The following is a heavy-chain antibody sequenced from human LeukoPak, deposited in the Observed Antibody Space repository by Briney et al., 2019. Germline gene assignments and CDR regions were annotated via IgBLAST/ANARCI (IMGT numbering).Heavy chain of an antibody. CDR2: INHSGST. D-gene: IGHD6-13*01. Sequence: PSETLSLTCAVYGGSFSGYYWSWIRQPPGKGLEWIGEINHSGSTNYNPSLKSRVTISADTSKNQFSLKLSSVTAADTAVYYCARGQYSSSCPFDYWGQGTLVTVSS. CDR3: ARGQYSSSCPFDY. V-gene: IGHV4-34*01. J-gene: IGHJ4*02. CDR1: GGSFSGYY.